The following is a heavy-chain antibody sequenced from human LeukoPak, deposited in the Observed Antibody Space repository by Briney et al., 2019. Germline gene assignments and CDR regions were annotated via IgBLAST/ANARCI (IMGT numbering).Heavy chain of an antibody. Sequence: PGGSLRLSWAASGFTVRSNYMSWVRQAPGKGLEWVSVIYSGGSTYYADSVKGRFTISRDNSKNTLYLQMNSLRAEDTAVYYCAKTSLAAAGYTYYFDYWGQGTLVTVSS. CDR2: IYSGGST. V-gene: IGHV3-53*01. J-gene: IGHJ4*02. D-gene: IGHD6-13*01. CDR3: AKTSLAAAGYTYYFDY. CDR1: GFTVRSNY.